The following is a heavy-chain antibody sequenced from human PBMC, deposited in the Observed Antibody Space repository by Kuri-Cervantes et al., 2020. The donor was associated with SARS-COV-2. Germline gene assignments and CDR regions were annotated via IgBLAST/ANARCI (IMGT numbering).Heavy chain of an antibody. CDR2: IYYSGST. V-gene: IGHV4-59*01. J-gene: IGHJ6*02. Sequence: SETLSLTCTVSGGSTSSYYWSWIRQPPGKGLEWIGYIYYSGSTNYNPSLKSRVTISVDTSKNQFSLKLSSVTAADTAVYYCATSYGGSGSYYYGMDVWGQGTTVTVSS. D-gene: IGHD3-10*01. CDR3: ATSYGGSGSYYYGMDV. CDR1: GGSTSSYY.